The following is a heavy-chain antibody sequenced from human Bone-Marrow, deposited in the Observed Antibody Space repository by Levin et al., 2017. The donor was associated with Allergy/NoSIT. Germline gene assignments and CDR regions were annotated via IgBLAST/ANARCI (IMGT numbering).Heavy chain of an antibody. CDR3: ARAGGSYLGHHDY. CDR2: INPSGGHT. CDR1: GYTFVSYY. J-gene: IGHJ4*02. Sequence: AASVKVSCKASGYTFVSYYMHWVRQAPGQGLEWMGIINPSGGHTTYAPKVQGRVSMTRDTSTSTVYMELSGLTSGDTAMYYCARAGGSYLGHHDYWGQGTLVTVSS. V-gene: IGHV1-46*01. D-gene: IGHD1-26*01.